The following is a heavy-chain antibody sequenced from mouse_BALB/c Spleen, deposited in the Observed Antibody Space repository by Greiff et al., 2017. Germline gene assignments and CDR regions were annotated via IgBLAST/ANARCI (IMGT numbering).Heavy chain of an antibody. Sequence: QVQLPQPGAELVKPGASVKLSRQASGYPFTSYRTPRVKQRPGQGLEWIGEINPSNGRTNYNEKFKSKATLTVDKSSSTAYMQLSSLTSEDSAVYYCARRGETGYFDYWGQGTTLAVAS. CDR1: GYPFTSYR. CDR2: INPSNGRT. J-gene: IGHJ2*01. V-gene: IGHV1S81*02. CDR3: ARRGETGYFDY.